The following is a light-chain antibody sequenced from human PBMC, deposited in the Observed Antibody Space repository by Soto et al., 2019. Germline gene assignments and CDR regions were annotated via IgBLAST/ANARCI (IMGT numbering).Light chain of an antibody. V-gene: IGLV4-60*02. J-gene: IGLJ3*02. Sequence: HPVLTQSSSASASLGSSVKLTCTLSSGNSSYIIAWHQQQPRKAPRYLMKLEGSGSYNKGSGVPGRFSGSSSGADRYLTIANHQFDDEADYYCETWDSNTWVFGGGTKLTVL. CDR1: SGNSSYI. CDR2: LEGSGSY. CDR3: ETWDSNTWV.